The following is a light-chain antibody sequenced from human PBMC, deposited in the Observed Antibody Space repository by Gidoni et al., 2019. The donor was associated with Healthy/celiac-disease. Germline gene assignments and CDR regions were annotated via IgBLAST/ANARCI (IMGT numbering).Light chain of an antibody. CDR3: QQYGSSPLT. J-gene: IGKJ4*01. Sequence: EIELTQSPGTLSLSQGERATLSCRASQSVSSSYLAWYQQKPGQAPRLLIYGASSRATCIPDMFSGSVSGTDFTLTISRLEPEDFAVYYCQQYGSSPLTFGGGTKVEIK. CDR2: GAS. V-gene: IGKV3-20*01. CDR1: QSVSSSY.